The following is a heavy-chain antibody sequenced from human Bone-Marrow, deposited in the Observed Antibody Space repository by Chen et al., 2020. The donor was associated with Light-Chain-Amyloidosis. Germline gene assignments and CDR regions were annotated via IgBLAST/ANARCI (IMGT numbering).Heavy chain of an antibody. Sequence: QVQLHQWGAGLLKPSETLSLTCAVYDGSFSNYYWSWIRQPPGKGLEWIGEINHSGSTNYNPSLKSRVTISVDTSKNQFSLKLSSVTAADTAVYYCASGLELGSAFDIWGQGTMVTVSS. CDR3: ASGLELGSAFDI. J-gene: IGHJ3*02. CDR2: INHSGST. D-gene: IGHD3-10*01. CDR1: DGSFSNYY. V-gene: IGHV4-34*01.